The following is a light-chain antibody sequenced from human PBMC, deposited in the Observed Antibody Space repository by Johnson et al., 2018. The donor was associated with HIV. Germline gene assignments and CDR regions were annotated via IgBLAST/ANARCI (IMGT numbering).Light chain of an antibody. J-gene: IGLJ1*01. V-gene: IGLV1-51*01. CDR2: DNN. CDR3: GTWDSSLRGYV. CDR1: TSNIGNNY. Sequence: QSVLTQPPSVSAAPGQKVTISCSGSTSNIGNNYVSWYQHLPRTAPKLLIYDNNKRPSGIPDRFSGSKSGTSATLGITGLQTGDEADYYCGTWDSSLRGYVFGTGTKVTVL.